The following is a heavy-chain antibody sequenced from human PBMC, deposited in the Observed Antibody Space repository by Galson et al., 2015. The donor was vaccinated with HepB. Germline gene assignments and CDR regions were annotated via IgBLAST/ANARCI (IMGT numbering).Heavy chain of an antibody. CDR3: ARDKFATVTAFDY. D-gene: IGHD2-21*02. CDR1: GYTFIQNY. V-gene: IGHV1-46*01. Sequence: SVKVSCKASGYTFIQNYIHWVRQAPGRGLEWMGMINPTGGSTIYAQRFQGRVTMTRDTSTSTVYMELSSLTSEDTAVYYCARDKFATVTAFDYWGQGTLVTVSS. CDR2: INPTGGST. J-gene: IGHJ4*02.